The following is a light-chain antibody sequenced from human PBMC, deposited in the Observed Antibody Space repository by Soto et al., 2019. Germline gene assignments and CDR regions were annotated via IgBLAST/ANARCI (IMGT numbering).Light chain of an antibody. Sequence: EVVLAQSPGTLSLSPGERATLSCRASQSVTSNYLAWYQQKLGQSPRLLIYGASSRATGIPARFSGSGSGTDFTLTINRLEPEDFAVYYCQQYCSLPWTFGQGTKVQIK. V-gene: IGKV3-20*01. CDR2: GAS. CDR1: QSVTSNY. J-gene: IGKJ1*01. CDR3: QQYCSLPWT.